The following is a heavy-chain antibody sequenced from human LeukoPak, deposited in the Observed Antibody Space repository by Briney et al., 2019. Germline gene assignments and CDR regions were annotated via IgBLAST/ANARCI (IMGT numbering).Heavy chain of an antibody. CDR2: INTNTGNP. CDR3: ARGQVLEWLLYHEFDY. Sequence: GASVKVSCKASGYTFTSYAMNWVRQAPGQGLEWMGWINTNTGNPTYAQGFTGRFVFSLDTSVSTAYLQISSLKAEDTAVYYCARGQVLEWLLYHEFDYWGQGTLVTVSS. V-gene: IGHV7-4-1*02. CDR1: GYTFTSYA. J-gene: IGHJ4*02. D-gene: IGHD3-3*01.